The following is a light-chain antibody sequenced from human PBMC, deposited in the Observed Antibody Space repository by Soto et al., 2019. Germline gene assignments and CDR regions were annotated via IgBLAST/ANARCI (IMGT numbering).Light chain of an antibody. J-gene: IGKJ4*01. CDR2: ATS. CDR1: QSVRNNY. CDR3: QHFGSYPLT. Sequence: EIVLTQSPGTLSLSPGERATLSCRASQSVRNNYLAWYQQQPGQAPRFLIFATSNRATGITDRFSGGGSGTDFTLTISRLEPEYFAVYYCQHFGSYPLTFGGGTKVEIK. V-gene: IGKV3-20*01.